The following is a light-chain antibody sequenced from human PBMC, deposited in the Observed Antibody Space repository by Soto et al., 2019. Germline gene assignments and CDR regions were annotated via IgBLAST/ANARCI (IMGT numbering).Light chain of an antibody. CDR1: QSVSSN. Sequence: EIVMTQSPATLSVSPGERATLSCRASQSVSSNLAWYQQKPGQAPRLLIYGASTRATGIPARFSGSGSGTEFTPTISSLQSEDFAVYYCQQYNNWPETFGQGTRWIS. CDR2: GAS. V-gene: IGKV3-15*01. J-gene: IGKJ1*01. CDR3: QQYNNWPET.